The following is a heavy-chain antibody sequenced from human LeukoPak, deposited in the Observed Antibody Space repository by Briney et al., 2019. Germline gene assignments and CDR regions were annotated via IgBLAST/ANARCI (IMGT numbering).Heavy chain of an antibody. J-gene: IGHJ3*02. D-gene: IGHD3-22*01. Sequence: PSETLSLTCTVSGGSISGLYWSWIRQPPGKGLEWIGYIYYSGSTTYNPSLKSRVTISVDTSKKQFSLKLASVTAADTAIYYCARDMRGYSDDASFISFDIWGRGTVVTVSS. CDR2: IYYSGST. CDR1: GGSISGLY. CDR3: ARDMRGYSDDASFISFDI. V-gene: IGHV4-59*11.